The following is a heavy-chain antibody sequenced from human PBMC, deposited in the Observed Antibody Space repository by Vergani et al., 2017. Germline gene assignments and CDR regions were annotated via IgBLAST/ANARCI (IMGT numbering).Heavy chain of an antibody. J-gene: IGHJ5*02. CDR2: ISGSSSTI. Sequence: EVQLLESGGGLVQPGGSLRLSCAASGFTFSSYAMSWVRQAPGKGLEWVSAISGSSSTIYYADSVKGRFTISRDNAKNSLYLQMNSLRAEDTAVYYCARRDGAYCGGDCYRNWFDPWGQGTLVTVSS. CDR1: GFTFSSYA. D-gene: IGHD2-21*02. CDR3: ARRDGAYCGGDCYRNWFDP. V-gene: IGHV3-48*04.